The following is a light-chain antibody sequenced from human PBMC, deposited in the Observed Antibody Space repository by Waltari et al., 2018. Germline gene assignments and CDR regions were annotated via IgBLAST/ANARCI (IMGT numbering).Light chain of an antibody. J-gene: IGKJ1*01. CDR1: QSIRSW. V-gene: IGKV1-5*03. CDR2: KAS. CDR3: QQYDSYSPWT. Sequence: DIQMTQSPSTLSASVGDRVTITCRASQSIRSWLAWYQQKPGKAPKRLIYKASSLESGVPSRFSGSGSGTEFTLTISSLQPDDFATYYCQQYDSYSPWTFGQGTKVEIK.